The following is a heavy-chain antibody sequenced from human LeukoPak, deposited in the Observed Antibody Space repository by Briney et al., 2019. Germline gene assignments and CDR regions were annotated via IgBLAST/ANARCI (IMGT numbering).Heavy chain of an antibody. V-gene: IGHV3-30*02. CDR1: GFLFSGFG. J-gene: IGHJ4*02. CDR2: ISYDGSKK. CDR3: AKDRGSGTYYLIPDY. Sequence: GGSLRLSCETSGFLFSGFGMHWVRQSPGKVLEWIAFISYDGSKKYYGDSVKGRFTISRDSSKNILYLQMNALTTEDTAVYYCAKDRGSGTYYLIPDYWGQGTLVIVSS. D-gene: IGHD3-10*01.